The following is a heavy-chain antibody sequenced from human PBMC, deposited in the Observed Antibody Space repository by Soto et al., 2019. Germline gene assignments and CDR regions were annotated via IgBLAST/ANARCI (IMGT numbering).Heavy chain of an antibody. CDR2: IYSGGST. D-gene: IGHD3-10*01. CDR3: ARGLTYGSGSYYYYYGMDV. J-gene: IGHJ6*02. Sequence: PGGSLRLSCAASGFTVSSNYMSWVRQAPGKGLEWVSVIYSGGSTYYADSVKGRFTISRDNSKNTLYLQMNSLRAEDTAVYYCARGLTYGSGSYYYYYGMDVWGQGTTVTV. V-gene: IGHV3-53*01. CDR1: GFTVSSNY.